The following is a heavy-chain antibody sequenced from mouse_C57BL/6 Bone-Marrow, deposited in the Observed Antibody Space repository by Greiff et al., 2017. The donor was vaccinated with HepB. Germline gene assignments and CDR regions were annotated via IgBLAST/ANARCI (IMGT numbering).Heavy chain of an antibody. J-gene: IGHJ2*01. CDR3: ARFTTVVATRAYYFDY. V-gene: IGHV1-69*01. Sequence: VQLKQPGAELVMPGASVKLSCKASGYTFTSYWMHWVKQRPGQGLEWIGEIDPSDSYTNYNQKFKGKSTLTVDKSSSTAYMQLSSLTSEDSAVYYCARFTTVVATRAYYFDYWGQGTTLTVSS. CDR2: IDPSDSYT. D-gene: IGHD1-1*01. CDR1: GYTFTSYW.